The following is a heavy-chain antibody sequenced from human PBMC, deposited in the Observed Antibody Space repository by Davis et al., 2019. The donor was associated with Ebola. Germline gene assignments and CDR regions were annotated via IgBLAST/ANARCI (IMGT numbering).Heavy chain of an antibody. CDR1: GFTFSSYG. V-gene: IGHV3-30*18. CDR2: ISYDGSNK. CDR3: AKMVEGYSYGYSGYMDV. J-gene: IGHJ6*03. Sequence: PGGSLRLSCAASGFTFSSYGMHWVRQAPGKGLEWVAVISYDGSNKYYADSVKGRFTISRDNSKNTLYLQMNSLRAEDTAVYYCAKMVEGYSYGYSGYMDVWGKGTTVTVSS. D-gene: IGHD5-18*01.